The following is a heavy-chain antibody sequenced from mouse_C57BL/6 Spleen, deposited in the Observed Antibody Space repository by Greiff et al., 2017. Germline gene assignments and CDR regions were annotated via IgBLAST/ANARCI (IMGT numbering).Heavy chain of an antibody. V-gene: IGHV1-59*01. J-gene: IGHJ3*01. CDR3: ASIYYGNFAY. Sequence: QVQLKQPGAELVRPGTSVTLSCKASGYTFTSYWMHWVKQRPGQGLEWIGVIDPSDSYTNYNQKFKGKATLTVDTSSSTAYMQLSSLTSEDSAVYYCASIYYGNFAYWGQGTLVTVSA. D-gene: IGHD2-1*01. CDR2: IDPSDSYT. CDR1: GYTFTSYW.